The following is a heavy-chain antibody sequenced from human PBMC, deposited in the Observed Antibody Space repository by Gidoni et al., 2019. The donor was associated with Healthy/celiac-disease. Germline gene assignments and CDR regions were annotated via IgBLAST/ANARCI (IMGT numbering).Heavy chain of an antibody. J-gene: IGHJ4*02. CDR1: GYTFTSYY. V-gene: IGHV1-46*01. CDR2: INPSGGST. CDR3: ARVPTMVYDEVYFDY. D-gene: IGHD2-8*01. Sequence: QVQLVQSGAAVKKPGASVKVSCKASGYTFTSYYMHWVRQAPGQGLEWMGIINPSGGSTSYAQKFQGRVTMTRDTSTSTVYMELSSLRSEDTAVYYCARVPTMVYDEVYFDYWGQGTLVTVSS.